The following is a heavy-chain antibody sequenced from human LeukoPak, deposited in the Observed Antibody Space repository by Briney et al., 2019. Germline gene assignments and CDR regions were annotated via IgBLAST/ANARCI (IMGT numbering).Heavy chain of an antibody. CDR3: ARVGSSADRYYFDY. J-gene: IGHJ4*02. CDR2: ISAYNGNT. D-gene: IGHD6-25*01. CDR1: GYTFTSYG. V-gene: IGHV1-18*01. Sequence: ASVKVSCKASGYTFTSYGVSWVRQAPGRGLEWMGWISAYNGNTNYAQKLQGRVTMTTDTSTSTAYMELRSLRSDDTAVYYCARVGSSADRYYFDYWGQGTLVTVSS.